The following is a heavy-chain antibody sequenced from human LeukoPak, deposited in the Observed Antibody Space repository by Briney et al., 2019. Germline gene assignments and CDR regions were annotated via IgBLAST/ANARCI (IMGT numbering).Heavy chain of an antibody. CDR2: INPNSGGT. CDR1: GYTFTGYH. V-gene: IGHV1-2*02. D-gene: IGHD5-24*01. J-gene: IGHJ4*02. Sequence: ASVKVSCKASGYTFTGYHMHWVRQAPGQGLEWMGWINPNSGGTNYAQKFQGRVTMTRDTSISTAYMELSRLRSDDTAVYYCARVARWLQPFDYWGQGTLVTVSS. CDR3: ARVARWLQPFDY.